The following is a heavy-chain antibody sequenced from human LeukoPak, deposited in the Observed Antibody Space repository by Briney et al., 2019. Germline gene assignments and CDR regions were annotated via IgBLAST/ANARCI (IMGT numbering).Heavy chain of an antibody. D-gene: IGHD4-17*01. V-gene: IGHV3-7*01. J-gene: IGHJ4*02. CDR2: IKQDGSEK. CDR3: VRGGDYEWGYFDY. CDR1: GFTFSSYW. Sequence: KPGGSLRLSCAASGFTFSSYWMSWVRQAPGKGLEWVANIKQDGSEKYYVDSVKGRFTISRDNAKDSLYLQMNSLRAEDTAVYYCVRGGDYEWGYFDYWGQGTLVTVSS.